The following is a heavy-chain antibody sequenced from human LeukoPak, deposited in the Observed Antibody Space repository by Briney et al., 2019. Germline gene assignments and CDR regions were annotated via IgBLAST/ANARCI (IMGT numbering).Heavy chain of an antibody. D-gene: IGHD3-10*01. Sequence: KPTETLPLTCAVHGGSFRGSYWSSIRQPPGKGLEWIGQIIHNGSPNYNPPRKSQLTISLDTSQNQFSLKLSSVTAADTAVYYCARRPSGFLRITMVRGVINGKFDYWGQGTLVTVSS. V-gene: IGHV4-34*12. CDR1: GGSFRGSY. CDR2: IIHNGSP. CDR3: ARRPSGFLRITMVRGVINGKFDY. J-gene: IGHJ4*02.